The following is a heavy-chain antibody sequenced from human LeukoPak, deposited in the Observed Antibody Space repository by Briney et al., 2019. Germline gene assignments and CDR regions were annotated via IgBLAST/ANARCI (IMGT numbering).Heavy chain of an antibody. Sequence: GGSLRLSCAASGFTFSNYWMHWGRQAPGKGLVWVSRINSDGSSTTYADSVKGRFTISRDNAKNTLYLQMNSLSAEDTAVYYCARDYGRSRDYGMDVWGQGPTVTVSS. J-gene: IGHJ6*02. CDR3: ARDYGRSRDYGMDV. CDR1: GFTFSNYW. CDR2: INSDGSST. V-gene: IGHV3-74*01. D-gene: IGHD3-10*01.